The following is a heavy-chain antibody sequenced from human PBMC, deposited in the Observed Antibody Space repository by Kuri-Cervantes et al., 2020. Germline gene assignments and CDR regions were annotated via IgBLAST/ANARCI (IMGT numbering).Heavy chain of an antibody. CDR1: GFSFSSYG. D-gene: IGHD3-22*01. CDR2: ISSSSYI. V-gene: IGHV3-21*05. J-gene: IGHJ5*02. Sequence: GGSLRLSCAASGFSFSSYGMSWVRQAPGKGLEWVSYISSSSYIYYADSVKGRFTISRDNAKNSLYLQMNSLRAEDTAVYYCASDQYYYDSSGFTPWGQGTLVTVSS. CDR3: ASDQYYYDSSGFTP.